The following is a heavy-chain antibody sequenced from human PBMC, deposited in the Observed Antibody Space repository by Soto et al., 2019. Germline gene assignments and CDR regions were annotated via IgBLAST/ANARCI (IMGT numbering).Heavy chain of an antibody. J-gene: IGHJ3*01. V-gene: IGHV4-59*01. D-gene: IGHD3-3*01. CDR3: ARQIGDDPFDV. CDR1: GGSISTYY. Sequence: SETLSLTCTVSGGSISTYYWNWIRQSPGKGLEWIGYIYRTGSTHYNPSLNGRDAISLDTSRNRFSLKLNSVTAADTAVYFCARQIGDDPFDVWGQGTMVTVSS. CDR2: IYRTGST.